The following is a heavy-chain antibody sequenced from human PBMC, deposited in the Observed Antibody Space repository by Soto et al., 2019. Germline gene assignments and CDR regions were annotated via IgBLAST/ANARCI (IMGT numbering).Heavy chain of an antibody. CDR3: ARSVVPAYGITDYDFWSGYSRFYGMDV. Sequence: QVQLVQSGAEVKKPGSSVKVSCKASGGTFSSYAISWVRQAPGQGLEWMGGIIPMYGTANYAQKFQGRVTITADKSTSTAYMELSSLRSEDTAVYYCARSVVPAYGITDYDFWSGYSRFYGMDVWGQGTTVTVSS. V-gene: IGHV1-69*06. D-gene: IGHD3-3*01. CDR2: IIPMYGTA. CDR1: GGTFSSYA. J-gene: IGHJ6*02.